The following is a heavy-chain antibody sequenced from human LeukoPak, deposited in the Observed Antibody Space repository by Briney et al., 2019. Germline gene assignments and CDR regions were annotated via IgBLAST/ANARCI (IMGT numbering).Heavy chain of an antibody. CDR3: ASVVLRGVTDLDY. V-gene: IGHV3-48*04. D-gene: IGHD3-10*01. Sequence: GGSLRLSCAASGFTFSSYSMNWARQAPGKGLEWVSYISSSSSTIYYADSVKGRFTISRDNAKNSLYLQMNSLRAEDTAVYYCASVVLRGVTDLDYWRQGTLVTVSP. CDR2: ISSSSSTI. J-gene: IGHJ4*02. CDR1: GFTFSSYS.